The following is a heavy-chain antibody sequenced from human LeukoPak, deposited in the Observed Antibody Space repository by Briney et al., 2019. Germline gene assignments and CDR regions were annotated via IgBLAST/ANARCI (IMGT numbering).Heavy chain of an antibody. CDR2: IKQDGSEK. V-gene: IGHV3-7*01. CDR1: GFTFSSYW. CDR3: ARDSTEYYYYYYYMDV. Sequence: PGGSLRLSCAASGFTFSSYWMSWVRQAPGKGLEWVANIKQDGSEKYYVDSVKGRFTIPRDNAKNSLYLQMNSLRAEDTAVYYCARDSTEYYYYYYYMDVWGKGTTVTVSS. D-gene: IGHD1-14*01. J-gene: IGHJ6*03.